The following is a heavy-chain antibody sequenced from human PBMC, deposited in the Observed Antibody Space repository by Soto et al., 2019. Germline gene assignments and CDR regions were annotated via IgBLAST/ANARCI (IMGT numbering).Heavy chain of an antibody. J-gene: IGHJ4*02. Sequence: EVQLLESGAGLVQPGGSLRLSCAASGFTFSSYWMNWVRQAPGKGLEWVANIKEDGSEKNYVDSVKGRFIISRDNAKESLFLQMNSLRAEDTAVYYCARGQYGGKGYWGQGTLVTVSS. CDR3: ARGQYGGKGY. D-gene: IGHD2-15*01. CDR2: IKEDGSEK. V-gene: IGHV3-7*03. CDR1: GFTFSSYW.